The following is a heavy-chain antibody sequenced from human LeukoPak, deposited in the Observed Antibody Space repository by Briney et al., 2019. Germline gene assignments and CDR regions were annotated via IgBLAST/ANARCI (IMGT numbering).Heavy chain of an antibody. CDR1: GGSFSGYY. CDR2: INHSGST. CDR3: ATGGNSVWFDP. Sequence: PSETLSLTCAVYGGSFSGYYWSWIRQPPGKGLEWIGEINHSGSTNYNPSLKSRVTISADTSKNQFSLKLSSVTAADTAVYYCATGGNSVWFDPWGQGTLVTVSS. D-gene: IGHD4-23*01. V-gene: IGHV4-34*01. J-gene: IGHJ5*02.